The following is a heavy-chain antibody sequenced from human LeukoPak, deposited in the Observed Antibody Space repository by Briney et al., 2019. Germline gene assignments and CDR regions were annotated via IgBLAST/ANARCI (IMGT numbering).Heavy chain of an antibody. V-gene: IGHV4-34*01. CDR2: INHSGST. D-gene: IGHD6-13*01. CDR3: ARGSSSWTYNWFDP. Sequence: PSETLSLTCAVYGGSFSGYYWSWIRQPPGKGLEWIGEINHSGSTNYNPSLKSRVTISVDTSKNQFSLKLSSVTAADTAVYYCARGSSSWTYNWFDPWGQGTLVTVSS. J-gene: IGHJ5*02. CDR1: GGSFSGYY.